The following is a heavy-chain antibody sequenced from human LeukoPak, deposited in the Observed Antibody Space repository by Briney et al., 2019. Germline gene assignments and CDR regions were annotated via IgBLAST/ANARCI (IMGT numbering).Heavy chain of an antibody. CDR3: ARHVTYYGVPARVDY. Sequence: SETLSLTCTVSGGSISSYYWSWIRQPPGKGLEWIGSIYYSGSTYYNPSLKSRVTISVDTSKNQFSLKLSSVTAADTAVYYCARHVTYYGVPARVDYWGQGTLVTVSS. D-gene: IGHD3-10*01. CDR1: GGSISSYY. J-gene: IGHJ4*02. V-gene: IGHV4-59*05. CDR2: IYYSGST.